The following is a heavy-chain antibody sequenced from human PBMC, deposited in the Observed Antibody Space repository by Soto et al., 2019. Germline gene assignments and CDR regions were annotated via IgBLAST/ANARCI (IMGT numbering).Heavy chain of an antibody. D-gene: IGHD2-15*01. CDR3: ARVVAAAPVYYDMDA. CDR1: GFTFTIYG. CDR2: INPYNANT. Sequence: ASVKVSCKASGFTFTIYGIAWVRQAPRQGLEWMGWINPYNANTNYAQKFQGRVTMTTDTSTTTGYMELRSLGSDDTAVYYCARVVAAAPVYYDMDAWGQGTTGTVS. J-gene: IGHJ6*02. V-gene: IGHV1-18*01.